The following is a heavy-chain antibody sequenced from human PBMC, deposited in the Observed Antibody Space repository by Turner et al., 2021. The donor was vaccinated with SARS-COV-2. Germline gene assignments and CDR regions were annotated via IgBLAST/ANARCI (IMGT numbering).Heavy chain of an antibody. J-gene: IGHJ2*01. CDR1: VGPIVLSTYS. V-gene: IGHV4-39*01. Sequence: QLQLRESGQGLVDPSGPLSLPSPVPVGPIVLSTYSWGWIRQPQGKGMGWIGSSYYSGSTYYNPSLKRRVTISVDTSKNQFSLKLSSVTAADTAVYYCARHPYYYDSSGLYWYFDLWGRGTLVTVSS. CDR3: ARHPYYYDSSGLYWYFDL. D-gene: IGHD3-22*01. CDR2: SYYSGST.